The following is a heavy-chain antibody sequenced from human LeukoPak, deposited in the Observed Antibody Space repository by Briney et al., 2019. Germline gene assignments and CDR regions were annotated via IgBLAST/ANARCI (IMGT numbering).Heavy chain of an antibody. CDR3: ARAMVRGVIFG. D-gene: IGHD3-10*01. CDR2: INHSGST. CDR1: GGSFSGYY. J-gene: IGHJ4*02. V-gene: IGHV4-34*01. Sequence: SETLSLTCAVYGGSFSGYYWSWIRQPPGKGLEWIGEINHSGSTNYNPSLKSRVTISVDTSKNQFSLKLSSVTAADTAVYYCARAMVRGVIFGWGQGTLVTVSS.